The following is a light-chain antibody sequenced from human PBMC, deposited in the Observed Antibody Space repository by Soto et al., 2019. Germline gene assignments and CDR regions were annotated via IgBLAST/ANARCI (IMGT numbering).Light chain of an antibody. Sequence: DIQMTQSPSTLSGSVGDRVTITCRASQTVISLLSWYHQKPWKAPYLLIYKAFTLKIGVPSRFIGSGSVTEFTLHISSLQADYFANYYCQHYNSYSEAFGQGTKV. CDR2: KAF. J-gene: IGKJ1*01. CDR1: QTVISL. V-gene: IGKV1-5*03. CDR3: QHYNSYSEA.